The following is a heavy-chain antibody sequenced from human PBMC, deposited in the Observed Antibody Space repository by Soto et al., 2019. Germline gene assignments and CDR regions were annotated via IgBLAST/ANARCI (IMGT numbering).Heavy chain of an antibody. CDR3: ARRGERGWFGL. V-gene: IGHV4-59*08. J-gene: IGHJ5*02. Sequence: QVQLQESGPGLVKPSETLSLTCTVSGGSISSYYWNWIRQPPGKGLEWIGNIYYIGSTNYNPSLKGRVTISVAKSKNQFSLRVDSVTAADTAMYYCARRGERGWFGLWGQGTLVTVSS. CDR2: IYYIGST. D-gene: IGHD3-16*01. CDR1: GGSISSYY.